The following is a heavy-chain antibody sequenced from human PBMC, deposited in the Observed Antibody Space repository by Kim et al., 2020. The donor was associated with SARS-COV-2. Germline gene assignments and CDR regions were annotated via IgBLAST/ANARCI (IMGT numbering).Heavy chain of an antibody. CDR2: IYSGEST. V-gene: IGHV3-53*01. J-gene: IGHJ4*02. Sequence: GGSLRLSCAASGITVSINYMNWVRQAPGKGLEWVSVIYSGESTYYADSVKGRFTISRDNSENTVYLQMNSVRVEDTAIYYCARGAASTAGPFDYWCPGT. D-gene: IGHD6-25*01. CDR3: ARGAASTAGPFDY. CDR1: GITVSINY.